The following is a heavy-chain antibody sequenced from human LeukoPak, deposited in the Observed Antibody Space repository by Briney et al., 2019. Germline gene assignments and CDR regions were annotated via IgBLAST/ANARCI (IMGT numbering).Heavy chain of an antibody. V-gene: IGHV1-69*05. D-gene: IGHD6-6*01. CDR3: ARDRRDSSFNWFDP. CDR2: IIPIFGTA. Sequence: SVKVSCKASGGTFSSYAISWVRQAPGQGLEWMGGIIPIFGTANYAQKFQGRVTITTDGSTSTAYMELSSLRSEDTAVYYCARDRRDSSFNWFDPWGQGTLVTVSS. CDR1: GGTFSSYA. J-gene: IGHJ5*02.